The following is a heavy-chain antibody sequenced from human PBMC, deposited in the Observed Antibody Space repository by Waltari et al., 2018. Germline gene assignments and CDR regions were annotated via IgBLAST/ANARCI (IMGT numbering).Heavy chain of an antibody. J-gene: IGHJ3*01. V-gene: IGHV3-74*01. CDR1: GFTLRNYW. D-gene: IGHD2-2*03. Sequence: EVQLVESGGGLVQPGGSLRLSCAASGFTLRNYWMHWVRQAPGKGLVWVSRIDMDGRTTSYADSVKGRFTSSRDNDKNTVYLQMDFLRDEDTAMYHWTRVEVGSAGTFDVWGQGTMVTVSS. CDR2: IDMDGRTT. CDR3: TRVEVGSAGTFDV.